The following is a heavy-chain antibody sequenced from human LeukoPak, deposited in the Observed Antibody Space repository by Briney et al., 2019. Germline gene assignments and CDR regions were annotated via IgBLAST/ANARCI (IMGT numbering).Heavy chain of an antibody. CDR1: GGSVSSHF. V-gene: IGHV4-59*02. D-gene: IGHD4/OR15-4a*01. CDR3: ARDHLPAGAPGYYMDV. Sequence: SETLSLTCTVSGGSVSSHFWSWIRQPPGKGLEWIGYIYNSGITNYNPSLKSRVTMSVDTSKNQFSLMLRSVTAADTAVYYCARDHLPAGAPGYYMDVWGKGTTVTVSS. CDR2: IYNSGIT. J-gene: IGHJ6*03.